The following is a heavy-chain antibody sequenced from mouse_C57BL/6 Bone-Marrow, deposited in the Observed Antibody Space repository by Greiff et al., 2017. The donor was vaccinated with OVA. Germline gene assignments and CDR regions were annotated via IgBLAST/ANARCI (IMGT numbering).Heavy chain of an antibody. Sequence: QVQLQQSGAELARPGASVKLSCKASGYTFTSYGISWVKQRTGQGLEWIGEIYPRSGNTYYNEKFKGKATLTADKSSSTAYMELRSLTSEDSAVYFCARKDYSNSWFAYWGQGTLVTVSA. D-gene: IGHD2-5*01. CDR1: GYTFTSYG. CDR3: ARKDYSNSWFAY. J-gene: IGHJ3*01. CDR2: IYPRSGNT. V-gene: IGHV1-81*01.